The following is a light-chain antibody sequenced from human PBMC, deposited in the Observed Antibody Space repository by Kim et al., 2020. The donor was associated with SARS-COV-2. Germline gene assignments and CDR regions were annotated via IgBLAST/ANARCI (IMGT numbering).Light chain of an antibody. CDR3: NSRDSSGDHVV. CDR2: GKY. Sequence: FGQTVRLTGQGDSLRNYYATWYQQRPGQAPILVLYGKYNRPSGIPDRFSGSASGNTASLTITGAQAEDEADYYCNSRDSSGDHVVFGGGTQLTVL. J-gene: IGLJ3*02. CDR1: SLRNYY. V-gene: IGLV3-19*01.